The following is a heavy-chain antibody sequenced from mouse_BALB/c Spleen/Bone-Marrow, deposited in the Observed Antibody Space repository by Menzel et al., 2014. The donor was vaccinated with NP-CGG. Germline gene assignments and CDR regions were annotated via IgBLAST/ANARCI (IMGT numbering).Heavy chain of an antibody. CDR3: ARGITTGYFDY. V-gene: IGHV1-54*01. CDR2: INPGSGGT. CDR1: GYAFTNYL. J-gene: IGHJ2*01. Sequence: QVQLQQSGAELVRPGTSVKVSCKASGYAFTNYLIKWVKQRPGQGLEWIGVINPGSGGTNYNEKFKGKATLTADKSSSTAYMQLSSLTSDDSAVYFCARGITTGYFDYCGQGTTLTVSS. D-gene: IGHD1-1*01.